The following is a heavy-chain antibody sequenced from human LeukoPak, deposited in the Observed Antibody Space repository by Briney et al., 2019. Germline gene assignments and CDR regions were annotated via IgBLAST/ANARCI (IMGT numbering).Heavy chain of an antibody. CDR1: GFTFSNFA. CDR3: AKCSYTYGNDAYDI. D-gene: IGHD5-18*01. CDR2: IRGGGANP. J-gene: IGHJ3*02. V-gene: IGHV3-23*01. Sequence: GGSLRLSCAASGFTFSNFAMNWVRQAPGKGLEWVSSIRGGGANPHYADSVKGRFTISRDNSKNTQYMEMNSLRAEDTAVYYCAKCSYTYGNDAYDIWGQGTMVTASS.